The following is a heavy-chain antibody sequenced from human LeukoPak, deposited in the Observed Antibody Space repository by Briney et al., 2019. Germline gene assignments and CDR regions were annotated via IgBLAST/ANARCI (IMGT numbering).Heavy chain of an antibody. CDR3: ARVATSGWYLDL. V-gene: IGHV4-39*07. CDR1: GVSISSSNSY. CDR2: IYYSGNT. J-gene: IGHJ2*01. Sequence: SETLSLTCTVSGVSISSSNSYWGWIRQPPGKGLEWIGSIYYSGNTYYNPSLKSRVTISTHTSKNQFSLNLSSVTAADTAVYYCARVATSGWYLDLWGRGTLVTVSS. D-gene: IGHD3-3*01.